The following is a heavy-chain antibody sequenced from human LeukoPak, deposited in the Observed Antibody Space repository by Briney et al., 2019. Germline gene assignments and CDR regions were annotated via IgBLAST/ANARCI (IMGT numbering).Heavy chain of an antibody. Sequence: SETLSLTCTVSGYSISSGYYWGWIRQPPGKGLEWIGSIYHSGSTYYNPSLKSRVTISVDTSKNQLSLKLSSVTAADTAVYYCAREYSNYNDYWGQGTLVTVSS. CDR1: GYSISSGYY. V-gene: IGHV4-38-2*02. D-gene: IGHD4-11*01. CDR3: AREYSNYNDY. J-gene: IGHJ4*02. CDR2: IYHSGST.